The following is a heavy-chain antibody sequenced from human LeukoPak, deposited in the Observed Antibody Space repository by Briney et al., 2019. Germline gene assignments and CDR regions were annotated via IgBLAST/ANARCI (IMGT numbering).Heavy chain of an antibody. D-gene: IGHD3-16*02. Sequence: GGSLRLSCAASGFTFSSYAMSWVRQAPGKGLEWVSAISHDGGTPYYADSVKGRFTISRGSSKNTVYLQMNSLRAEDTAVYYCAKARDSLGELSFHGGQGTLVTVSS. J-gene: IGHJ4*02. V-gene: IGHV3-23*01. CDR1: GFTFSSYA. CDR2: ISHDGGTP. CDR3: AKARDSLGELSFH.